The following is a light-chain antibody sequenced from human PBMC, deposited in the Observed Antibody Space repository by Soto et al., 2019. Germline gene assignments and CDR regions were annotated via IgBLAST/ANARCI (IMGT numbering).Light chain of an antibody. CDR1: QSFLYSSDNKNY. V-gene: IGKV4-1*01. J-gene: IGKJ4*01. CDR2: WAS. CDR3: QQYHTPPLS. Sequence: DGLMGQSTTSMAVSFGERAATNSKSRQSFLYSSDNKNYLAWYQQKPGQPPELLIYWASTRESGIPDRFSGSGSGTDSTLTINALQAEDVAVYYCQQYHTPPLSFGGGTKVDI.